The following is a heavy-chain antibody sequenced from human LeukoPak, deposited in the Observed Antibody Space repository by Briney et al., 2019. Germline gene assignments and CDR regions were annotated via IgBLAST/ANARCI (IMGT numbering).Heavy chain of an antibody. CDR2: ISGSGGGT. CDR3: ARSSSWSNRDPFDY. J-gene: IGHJ4*02. Sequence: PGGSLRLSCAASGFTFSSHAMSWARQAPGKGLEWVSAISGSGGGTYYADSVKGRFTISRDNSKNTLYLQMNSLRAEDTAVYHCARSSSWSNRDPFDYWGQGTLVTVSS. CDR1: GFTFSSHA. V-gene: IGHV3-23*01. D-gene: IGHD6-13*01.